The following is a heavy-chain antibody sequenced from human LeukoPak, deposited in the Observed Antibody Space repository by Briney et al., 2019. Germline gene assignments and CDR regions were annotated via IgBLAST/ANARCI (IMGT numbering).Heavy chain of an antibody. CDR2: TSGSSGNI. J-gene: IGHJ3*02. CDR1: GFTFYYYA. Sequence: GRSLRRSGAASGFTFYYYAMQWLRQAPGKGLVGFSSTSGSSGNIAYAFSVKGRFTISRDNTKNSLYLQMISLRAEDTALYYCAKAGRYDSSGYYGAFDIWGKGTMVTVS. V-gene: IGHV3-9*01. D-gene: IGHD3-22*01. CDR3: AKAGRYDSSGYYGAFDI.